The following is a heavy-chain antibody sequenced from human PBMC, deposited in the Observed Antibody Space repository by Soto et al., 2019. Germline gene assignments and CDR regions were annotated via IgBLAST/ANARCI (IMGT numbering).Heavy chain of an antibody. V-gene: IGHV3-15*01. Sequence: GSLRLCCAASVFTFSNDSMSWVRQAPGKGLEWVGRIQSKTDGGTTDYAAPVRGRFTITSDDSNNTLYLQMNSMKTEATVFYYCTTPIFGVLLYGMDVWGQGTTVTVSS. CDR2: IQSKTDGGTT. D-gene: IGHD3-3*01. CDR1: VFTFSNDS. CDR3: TTPIFGVLLYGMDV. J-gene: IGHJ6*02.